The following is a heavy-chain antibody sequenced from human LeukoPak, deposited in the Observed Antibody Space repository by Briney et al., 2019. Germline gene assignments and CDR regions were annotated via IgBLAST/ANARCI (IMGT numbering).Heavy chain of an antibody. V-gene: IGHV4-59*01. CDR3: AREAWFHGTGNWFDP. J-gene: IGHJ5*02. Sequence: PSETLSLTCTVSGGSISSYYWSWIRQPPGKGLEWIGYIYYSGSTNYNPSLKSRVTISVDTSKNQFSLKLSSVTAADTAVYYCAREAWFHGTGNWFDPWGQGTLVTVSS. CDR2: IYYSGST. D-gene: IGHD1-1*01. CDR1: GGSISSYY.